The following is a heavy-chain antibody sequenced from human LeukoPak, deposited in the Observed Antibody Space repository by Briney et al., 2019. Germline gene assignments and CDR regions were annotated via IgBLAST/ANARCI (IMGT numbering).Heavy chain of an antibody. V-gene: IGHV4-59*08. CDR2: IYYSGST. CDR3: ARRVTMVRGPNKNWFDP. CDR1: GGSISSYY. Sequence: SETLSLTCTVSGGSISSYYWSWIRQPPGKGLEWIGYIYYSGSTNYNPSLKSRVTISVDTSKNQFSLKLSSVTAADTAVYYCARRVTMVRGPNKNWFDPWGQGILVTVSS. D-gene: IGHD3-10*01. J-gene: IGHJ5*02.